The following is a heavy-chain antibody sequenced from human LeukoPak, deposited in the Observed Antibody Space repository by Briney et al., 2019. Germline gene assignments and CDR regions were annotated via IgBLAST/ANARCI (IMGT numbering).Heavy chain of an antibody. D-gene: IGHD4-17*01. Sequence: GGSLRLSCAASGFTFSNYNMNWVRQAPGKGLEWVSSISSSSSYIYYADSVKGRFTISRDKSKNTVYLQMNSLRAEDTAIYYCAKDQTWTTVTAGLAFDIWGQGTMVTVS. CDR3: AKDQTWTTVTAGLAFDI. CDR2: ISSSSSYI. CDR1: GFTFSNYN. V-gene: IGHV3-21*04. J-gene: IGHJ3*02.